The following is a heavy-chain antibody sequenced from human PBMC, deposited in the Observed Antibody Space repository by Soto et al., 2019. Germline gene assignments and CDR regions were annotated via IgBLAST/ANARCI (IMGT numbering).Heavy chain of an antibody. Sequence: SESLSLTCTVSGGSVRSGSYDWSWIRQPPGKGLEWIGYIYYSGSTNYNPSLKSRVTISVDTSKNQFSLKLSSVTAADTAVYYCARDPIYDYLWGSYRPHYYYYGMGVSGQGTTVTVSS. J-gene: IGHJ6*02. CDR3: ARDPIYDYLWGSYRPHYYYYGMGV. V-gene: IGHV4-61*01. CDR1: GGSVRSGSYD. D-gene: IGHD3-16*02. CDR2: IYYSGST.